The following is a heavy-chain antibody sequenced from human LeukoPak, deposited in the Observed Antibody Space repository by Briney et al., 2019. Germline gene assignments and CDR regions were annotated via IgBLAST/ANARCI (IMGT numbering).Heavy chain of an antibody. J-gene: IGHJ4*02. V-gene: IGHV1-18*04. CDR2: ISAYNGNT. Sequence: SVKVSCKASGYTFTSYGSSWVRQAPGQGLEWLGWISAYNGNTNYALKLQGRVTMTTDTSTSTAYMELRSLRSDDTAVYYCARDRAYGDYLFDYWGQGTLVTVSS. CDR1: GYTFTSYG. D-gene: IGHD4-17*01. CDR3: ARDRAYGDYLFDY.